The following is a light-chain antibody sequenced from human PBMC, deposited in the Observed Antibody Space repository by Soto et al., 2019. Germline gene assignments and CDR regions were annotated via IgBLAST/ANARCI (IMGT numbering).Light chain of an antibody. V-gene: IGKV3-15*01. Sequence: EIVMTQSPATLSVSPGERATPSCRASQSVSSNLAWYQQKPGQAPRLLIYDASPRAPGVPARFSGSGSGTELTLTLSSLQSDDFAVYHCQQYNNWIHTFGQGTRLEIK. CDR2: DAS. J-gene: IGKJ5*01. CDR3: QQYNNWIHT. CDR1: QSVSSN.